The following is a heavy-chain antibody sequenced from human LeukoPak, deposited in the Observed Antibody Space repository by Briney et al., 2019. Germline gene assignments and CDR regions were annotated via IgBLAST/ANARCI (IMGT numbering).Heavy chain of an antibody. D-gene: IGHD2-2*01. CDR1: GGTFSSYA. CDR3: ARDLRSTSCLDV. Sequence: SVKVSCKASGGTFSSYAISWVRQAPGQGLEWMGGIIPIFGTANYAQKFQGTVTITADESTSTAYMELSSLRSEDTAVYYCARDLRSTSCLDVWGKGTTVTVSS. CDR2: IIPIFGTA. V-gene: IGHV1-69*13. J-gene: IGHJ6*04.